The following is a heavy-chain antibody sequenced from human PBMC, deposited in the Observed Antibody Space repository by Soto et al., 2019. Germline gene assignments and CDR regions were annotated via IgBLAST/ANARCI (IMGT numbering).Heavy chain of an antibody. Sequence: GESLKISCKGPEYSFAGYWITGVRQKPGKGLDRTGRLDPIALQSSFSPSFRCHLSFSATKSITSVFLHWSSLRASDTAKYSCASQLYDSDTGPNFHCYSDSWGQGTPVTVSS. CDR1: EYSFAGYW. J-gene: IGHJ4*02. V-gene: IGHV5-10-1*01. D-gene: IGHD3-22*01. CDR2: LDPIALQS. CDR3: ASQLYDSDTGPNFHCYSDS.